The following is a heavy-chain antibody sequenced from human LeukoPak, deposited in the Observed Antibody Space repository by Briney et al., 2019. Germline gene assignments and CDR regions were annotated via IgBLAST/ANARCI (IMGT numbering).Heavy chain of an antibody. CDR3: ARSGNDILTGYYYYGMDV. Sequence: WXXXATXXXLEWMGXMNPNSGNTGYAQKFQGRVTMTRNTSISAAYMELSSLRSEDTAVYYCARSGNDILTGYYYYGMDVWGQGTTVTVSS. J-gene: IGHJ6*02. D-gene: IGHD3-9*01. V-gene: IGHV1-8*01. CDR2: MNPNSGNT.